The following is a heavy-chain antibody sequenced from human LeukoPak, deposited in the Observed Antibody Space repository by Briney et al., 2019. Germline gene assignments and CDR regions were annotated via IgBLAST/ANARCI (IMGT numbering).Heavy chain of an antibody. CDR3: ARDDSWAFDY. CDR1: GFTVSSNY. D-gene: IGHD2-21*02. J-gene: IGHJ4*02. Sequence: GGSLRLSCAASGFTVSSNYMGWVRQAPGKGLEWVAYIRTSSGGISYADSVKGRFTISTDTAKNSLYLEMNNLRDGDTAVYYCARDDSWAFDYWGQGTLVTVSS. V-gene: IGHV3-48*02. CDR2: IRTSSGGI.